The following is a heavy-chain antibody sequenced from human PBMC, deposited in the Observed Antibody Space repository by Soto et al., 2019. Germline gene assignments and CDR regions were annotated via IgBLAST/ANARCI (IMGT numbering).Heavy chain of an antibody. Sequence: ASVKVSCKASGYTFTSYGISWVRQAPGQGLEWMGWISAYNGNTNYAQKLQGRVTMTTDTSTSTAYMELRSLRSDDTAVYYCARWYCSGGSSYSVWFDPWGQGTLVTVSS. J-gene: IGHJ5*02. CDR3: ARWYCSGGSSYSVWFDP. CDR1: GYTFTSYG. V-gene: IGHV1-18*01. CDR2: ISAYNGNT. D-gene: IGHD2-15*01.